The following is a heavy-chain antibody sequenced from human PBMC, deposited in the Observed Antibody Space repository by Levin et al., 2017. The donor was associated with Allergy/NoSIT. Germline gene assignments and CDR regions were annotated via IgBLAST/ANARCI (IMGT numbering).Heavy chain of an antibody. CDR1: GFTFSNYA. CDR2: ISGTGINI. CDR3: VKDSSRITVAGTMTD. J-gene: IGHJ4*02. V-gene: IGHV3-64D*06. Sequence: GGSLRLSCSASGFTFSNYAMHWVRQAPGKGLEYVSAISGTGINIYYANSVKGRFTISRDNSKNTLYLQMSSLRAEDTAVYYCVKDSSRITVAGTMTDWGQGTLVTVSS. D-gene: IGHD6-19*01.